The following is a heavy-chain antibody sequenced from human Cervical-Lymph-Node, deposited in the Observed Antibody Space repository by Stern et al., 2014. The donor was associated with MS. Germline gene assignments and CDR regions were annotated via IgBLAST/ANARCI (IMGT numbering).Heavy chain of an antibody. CDR2: VSSEGNNK. V-gene: IGHV3-30-3*01. CDR1: GFNFSHYA. CDR3: ATQIWFDY. D-gene: IGHD3-16*01. J-gene: IGHJ4*02. Sequence: QMQLVQSGGGVVQPGRSLRLSCAVSGFNFSHYAMHWVRQAPGKGLEWVAAVSSEGNNKYHADSVKGRFTISRDNSKNTVYLQMNSLRDGDTAVYYCATQIWFDYWGQGTLVTVSS.